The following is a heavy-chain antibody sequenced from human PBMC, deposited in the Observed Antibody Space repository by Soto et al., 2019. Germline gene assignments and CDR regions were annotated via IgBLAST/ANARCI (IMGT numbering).Heavy chain of an antibody. J-gene: IGHJ6*02. V-gene: IGHV3-64D*08. CDR2: IRSNGGST. Sequence: GGSLRLSCSASGFTFSSYAMHWVRQAPGKGLEYVSAIRSNGGSTYYADSVKGRFTISRDNSKNTLYLQMSSLRAEDTAVYYCVTGLVLRYFDWPIGPYYYGMDVWGQGTTVTVSS. CDR1: GFTFSSYA. D-gene: IGHD3-9*01. CDR3: VTGLVLRYFDWPIGPYYYGMDV.